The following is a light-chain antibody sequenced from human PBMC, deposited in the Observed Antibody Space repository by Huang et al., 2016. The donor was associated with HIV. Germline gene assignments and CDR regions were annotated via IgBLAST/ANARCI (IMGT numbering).Light chain of an antibody. J-gene: IGKJ1*01. CDR2: TAS. V-gene: IGKV1-39*01. CDR1: QNITKS. CDR3: QQSFSVPRT. Sequence: DIQMTQSPPSLSASVGDRVTFTCRANQNITKSLNWYQQKPGKAPKLLIYTASTLESGGTSRFSGGGSGTRFTLNITNLQPEDFATYYRQQSFSVPRTFG.